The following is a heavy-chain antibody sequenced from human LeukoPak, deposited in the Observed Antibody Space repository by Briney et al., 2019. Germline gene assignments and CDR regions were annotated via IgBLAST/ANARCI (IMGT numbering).Heavy chain of an antibody. D-gene: IGHD5-18*01. CDR3: ARGLRGLWSFYTTLYYFDY. CDR1: GGSFSGYY. CDR2: INHSGST. V-gene: IGHV4-34*01. J-gene: IGHJ4*02. Sequence: SETLSLTCAVYGGSFSGYYWSWIRQPPGKGLEWIGEINHSGSTNYNPSLKSRVTISVDTSKNQFSLKLSSVTAADTAVYYCARGLRGLWSFYTTLYYFDYWSQGTLVTVSS.